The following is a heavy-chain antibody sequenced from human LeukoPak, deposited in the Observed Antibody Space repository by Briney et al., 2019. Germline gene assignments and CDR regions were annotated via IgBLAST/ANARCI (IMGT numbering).Heavy chain of an antibody. D-gene: IGHD1-26*01. CDR1: GYTFTSYG. V-gene: IGHV7-4-1*02. CDR3: AREWEETYYYYYGMDV. Sequence: ASVKVSCKASGYTFTSYGISWVRQAPGQGLEWMGWINTNTGNPTYAQGFTGRFVFSLDTSVSTAYLQISSLKAEDTAVYYCAREWEETYYYYYGMDVWGQGTTVTVSS. J-gene: IGHJ6*02. CDR2: INTNTGNP.